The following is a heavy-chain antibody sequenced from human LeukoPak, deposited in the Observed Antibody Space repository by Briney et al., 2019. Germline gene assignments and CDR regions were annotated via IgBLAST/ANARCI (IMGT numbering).Heavy chain of an antibody. V-gene: IGHV1-69*13. D-gene: IGHD2-15*01. J-gene: IGHJ6*02. CDR1: GGTFSSYA. Sequence: ASVKVSCKASGGTFSSYAISWVRQAPGQGLEWMGGIIPIFGTANYAQKFQGRVTITADESTSTAYMELSSLRSEDTAVYYCARDLGYCSGGSCYGVSGYYYGMDVWGQGTTVTVSS. CDR3: ARDLGYCSGGSCYGVSGYYYGMDV. CDR2: IIPIFGTA.